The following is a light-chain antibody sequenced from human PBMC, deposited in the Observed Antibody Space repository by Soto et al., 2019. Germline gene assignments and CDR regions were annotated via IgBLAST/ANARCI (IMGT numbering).Light chain of an antibody. J-gene: IGLJ2*01. CDR2: DNN. V-gene: IGLV1-51*01. Sequence: QSVLTQPPSVSAAPGQKVTISCSGSSSNIGNNYVSWYQHLPGTAPKLLIYDNNKRPSGIPDRFSGSKSGTSATLGITGLQTGDEADYYCATWASSLSAGVFGGGTKVTVL. CDR1: SSNIGNNY. CDR3: ATWASSLSAGV.